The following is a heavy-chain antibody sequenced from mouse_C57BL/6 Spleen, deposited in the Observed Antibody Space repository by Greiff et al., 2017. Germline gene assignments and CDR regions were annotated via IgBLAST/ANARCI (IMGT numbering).Heavy chain of an antibody. V-gene: IGHV1-69*01. CDR3: ARSETTRYFDV. J-gene: IGHJ1*03. CDR2: IDPSDSYT. D-gene: IGHD2-12*01. Sequence: VQLQQPGAELVMPGASVKLSCKASGYTFTSYWMHWVKQRPGPGLEWIGEIDPSDSYTNYHQKFKGKSTLTVDKSSSTAYMQLSSLTSEDSAVYYCARSETTRYFDVWGTGTTVTVSS. CDR1: GYTFTSYW.